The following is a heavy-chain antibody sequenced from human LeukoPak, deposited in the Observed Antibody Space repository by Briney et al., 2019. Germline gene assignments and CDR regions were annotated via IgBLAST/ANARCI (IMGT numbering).Heavy chain of an antibody. J-gene: IGHJ4*02. D-gene: IGHD6-13*01. CDR3: ARGGSTWYLPFDY. CDR1: GFTFSSYW. Sequence: GGSLRLSCAASGFTFSSYWMHWVRQAPGKGLVWVSRINSDGRSTDYADSVKGRFSISRDNAKNILYLHMSSLRAEDTAVYYCARGGSTWYLPFDYWGQGTQVTVSS. CDR2: INSDGRST. V-gene: IGHV3-74*01.